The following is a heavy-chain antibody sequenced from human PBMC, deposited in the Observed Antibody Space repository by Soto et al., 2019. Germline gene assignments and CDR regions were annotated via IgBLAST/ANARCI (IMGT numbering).Heavy chain of an antibody. D-gene: IGHD2-2*01. CDR2: IYYTGDT. CDR3: ARQATTSWSY. J-gene: IGHJ4*02. V-gene: IGHV4-39*01. Sequence: SETLPLTCTVSGDSINIDNYYWGWIRQPPGKGLEWIGSIYYTGDTYYSPSLKSRVTISLDASMNQFSLRLTSVSVADTAMYYCARQATTSWSYWGQGTLVTVS. CDR1: GDSINIDNYY.